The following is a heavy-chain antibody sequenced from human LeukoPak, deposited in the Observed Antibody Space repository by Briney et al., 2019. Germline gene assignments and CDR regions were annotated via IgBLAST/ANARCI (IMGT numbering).Heavy chain of an antibody. Sequence: SVKVSCKASGGTFSNYAISWVRQAPGQGLEWMGRIVPIFGTANYAQRFQGRITITTNESTSTAYMELSSLRSEDTAVYYCASPIMVYDAFDIWGQGTMVTVSS. V-gene: IGHV1-69*05. CDR3: ASPIMVYDAFDI. CDR2: IVPIFGTA. J-gene: IGHJ3*02. CDR1: GGTFSNYA. D-gene: IGHD2-8*01.